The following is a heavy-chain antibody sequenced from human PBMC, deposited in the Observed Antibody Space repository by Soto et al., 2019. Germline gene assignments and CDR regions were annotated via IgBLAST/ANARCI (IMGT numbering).Heavy chain of an antibody. V-gene: IGHV3-23*01. Sequence: PGGSLSLSCAASGFTFSSYAMSWVRQAPGKGLEWVSAISGSGGSTYYADSVKGRFTISRDNSKNTLYLQMNSLRAEDTAVYYCAKNRYYYDSSGYYYGFDYWGQGTLVTVSS. D-gene: IGHD3-22*01. CDR1: GFTFSSYA. J-gene: IGHJ4*02. CDR3: AKNRYYYDSSGYYYGFDY. CDR2: ISGSGGST.